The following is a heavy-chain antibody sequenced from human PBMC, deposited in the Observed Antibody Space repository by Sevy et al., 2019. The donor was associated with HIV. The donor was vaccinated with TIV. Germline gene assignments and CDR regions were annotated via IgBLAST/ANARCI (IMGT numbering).Heavy chain of an antibody. CDR2: IRYDGSNK. J-gene: IGHJ3*02. D-gene: IGHD5-12*01. V-gene: IGHV3-30*02. CDR1: GFTFSSYG. Sequence: GESLKISCAASGFTFSSYGMHWVRQAPGKGLEWVAFIRYDGSNKYYADSVKGRFTISRDNSKNTLYLQMNSLRAEDTAVYYCAKDRPLRPDDAFDIWGQGTMVTVSS. CDR3: AKDRPLRPDDAFDI.